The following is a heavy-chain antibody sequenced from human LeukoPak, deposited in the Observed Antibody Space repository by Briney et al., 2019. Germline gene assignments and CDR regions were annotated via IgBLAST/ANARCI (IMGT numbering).Heavy chain of an antibody. J-gene: IGHJ4*02. CDR1: GFTFSSYE. Sequence: GGSLRLSCAASGFTFSSYEMNWVRQAPGKGLEWVSYISASSSTIYYADSVKGRFTISRDNSKNTLYLQMNSLRAEDTAVYYCARDYYFDYWGQGTLVTVSS. CDR3: ARDYYFDY. CDR2: ISASSSTI. V-gene: IGHV3-48*01.